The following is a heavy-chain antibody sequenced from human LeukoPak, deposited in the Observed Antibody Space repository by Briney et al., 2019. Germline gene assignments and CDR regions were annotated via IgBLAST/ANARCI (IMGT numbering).Heavy chain of an antibody. D-gene: IGHD3-22*01. Sequence: SETLSLTCAVYGGSISSYYWSWIRQPPGKGLEWIGYIYYSGSTNYNPSLKSRVTMSVDTSKNQFSLKLSSVTAADTAVYYCAREDSSGPYYYYYMDVWGKGTTVTISS. CDR1: GGSISSYY. V-gene: IGHV4-59*12. J-gene: IGHJ6*03. CDR3: AREDSSGPYYYYYMDV. CDR2: IYYSGST.